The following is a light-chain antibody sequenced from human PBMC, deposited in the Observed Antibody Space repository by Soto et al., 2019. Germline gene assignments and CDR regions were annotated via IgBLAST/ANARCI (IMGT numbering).Light chain of an antibody. Sequence: DIQMTQSRSTLSASVRDRVTITCRASQSISSWLAWYQQKPGKAPKLLIYDASSLESGVPSRFRGSGSGTEFTLTISSLKPDDFATYYCQQYNSYWTFGQGTKVDIK. CDR1: QSISSW. V-gene: IGKV1-5*01. CDR3: QQYNSYWT. J-gene: IGKJ1*01. CDR2: DAS.